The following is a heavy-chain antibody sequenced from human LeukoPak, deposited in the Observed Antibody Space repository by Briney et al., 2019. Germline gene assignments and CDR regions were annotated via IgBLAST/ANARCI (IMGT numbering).Heavy chain of an antibody. J-gene: IGHJ5*02. CDR3: AIDDCSSTSCYFRWFDP. Sequence: PSQTLSLTCTVSGRSISSYYWSWIRQPPGKGLEWIGYIYYSGSTNYNPSLKSRVTISVDTSKNQFSLKLSSVTAADTAVYYCAIDDCSSTSCYFRWFDPWGQGTLVTVSS. CDR1: GRSISSYY. V-gene: IGHV4-59*01. CDR2: IYYSGST. D-gene: IGHD2-2*01.